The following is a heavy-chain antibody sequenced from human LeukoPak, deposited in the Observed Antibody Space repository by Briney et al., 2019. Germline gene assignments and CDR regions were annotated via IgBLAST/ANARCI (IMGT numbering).Heavy chain of an antibody. J-gene: IGHJ4*02. Sequence: GGSLRLSCAASGFSFMTYAMTWVRQAPGKGLEWVSAISGSGGSTYYADSVKGRFTISRDNSKNTLYLQMNSLRAEDTAVYYCANRDGYKPLYYWGQGTLVTVSS. CDR1: GFSFMTYA. CDR3: ANRDGYKPLYY. D-gene: IGHD5-24*01. CDR2: ISGSGGST. V-gene: IGHV3-23*01.